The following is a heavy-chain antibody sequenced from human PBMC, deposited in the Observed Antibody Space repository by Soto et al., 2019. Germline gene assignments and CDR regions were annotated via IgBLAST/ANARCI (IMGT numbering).Heavy chain of an antibody. Sequence: PGESLKISCKGSGYTFTNYWIGCVRQMPGKGPEWMGIIYPGDSDTKYNPSFQGQVTISADKSITTTYLQWSSLKASDTAIYYCAASIFYYGMDVWGQGTTVTVSS. CDR3: AASIFYYGMDV. J-gene: IGHJ6*02. CDR1: GYTFTNYW. V-gene: IGHV5-51*01. CDR2: IYPGDSDT.